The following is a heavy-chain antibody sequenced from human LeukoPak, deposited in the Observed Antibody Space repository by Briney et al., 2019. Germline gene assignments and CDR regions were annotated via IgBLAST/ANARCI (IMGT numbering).Heavy chain of an antibody. Sequence: GGSLRLSCAASGFTFSNHGMNWLRQAPGKGLEWVSGISPSGDITYYADSVKGRFTISRDNSKNTLDLEVISLTAEDTAVYYCAKDDAWLRFGEWSQGTLVTVSS. V-gene: IGHV3-23*01. J-gene: IGHJ4*02. CDR2: ISPSGDIT. CDR3: AKDDAWLRFGE. CDR1: GFTFSNHG. D-gene: IGHD3-10*01.